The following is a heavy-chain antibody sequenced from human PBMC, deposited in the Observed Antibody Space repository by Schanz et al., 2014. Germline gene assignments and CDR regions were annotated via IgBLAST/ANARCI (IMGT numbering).Heavy chain of an antibody. J-gene: IGHJ5*02. V-gene: IGHV4-39*01. CDR2: IYNSGST. CDR1: GGSISSSSYF. Sequence: QLQLQESGPGLVKPSETLSLTCTVSGGSISSSSYFWGWIRQPPGKGLEWIGSIYNSGSTYYNPSLKRRFPISVDTPKPQFPLTLSSVTAADTAVYYCGRHPHYYGSGSGFDPWGQGTLVTVSS. D-gene: IGHD3-10*01. CDR3: GRHPHYYGSGSGFDP.